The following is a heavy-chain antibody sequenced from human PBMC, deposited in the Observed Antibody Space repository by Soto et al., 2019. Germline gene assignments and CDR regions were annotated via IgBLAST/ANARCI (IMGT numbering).Heavy chain of an antibody. CDR3: ARDLDSSSWYQFDY. Sequence: GESLKISCKGSGYSFTSYWIGWMRQMPGKGPEWMGIIYPGDSDTRYSPSFQGQVTISADKSISTAYLQWSSLKASDTAMYYCARDLDSSSWYQFDYWGQGTLVTSPQ. J-gene: IGHJ4*02. CDR1: GYSFTSYW. V-gene: IGHV5-51*01. D-gene: IGHD6-13*01. CDR2: IYPGDSDT.